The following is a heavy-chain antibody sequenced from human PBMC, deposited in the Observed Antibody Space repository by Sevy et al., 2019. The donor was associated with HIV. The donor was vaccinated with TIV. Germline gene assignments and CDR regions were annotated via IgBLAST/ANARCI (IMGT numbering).Heavy chain of an antibody. Sequence: GGSLRLSCAASGFTFSDFAMNWVRQPPGKGLEWVSGFSGSGESTFYADAVKGRFTISRDNSKNILYLQMNSLRADDTAVYYCAKEIYGGNSGGKVAFDSWGQGTLVTVSS. CDR2: FSGSGEST. V-gene: IGHV3-23*01. J-gene: IGHJ4*02. D-gene: IGHD4-17*01. CDR1: GFTFSDFA. CDR3: AKEIYGGNSGGKVAFDS.